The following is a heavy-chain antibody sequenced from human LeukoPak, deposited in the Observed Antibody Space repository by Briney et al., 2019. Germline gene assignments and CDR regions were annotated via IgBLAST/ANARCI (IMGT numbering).Heavy chain of an antibody. CDR1: GYTFTGYY. Sequence: ASVKVSCKASGYTFTGYYMHWVRQAPGQGLEWMGWINPNSGGTNYAQKFQGRVTMTRDTSNSTAYMELSRLRSDDTAVYYCARASGGGSYYYYYYYGMDVWGQGTTVTVSS. CDR2: INPNSGGT. J-gene: IGHJ6*02. D-gene: IGHD1-26*01. CDR3: ARASGGGSYYYYYYYGMDV. V-gene: IGHV1-2*02.